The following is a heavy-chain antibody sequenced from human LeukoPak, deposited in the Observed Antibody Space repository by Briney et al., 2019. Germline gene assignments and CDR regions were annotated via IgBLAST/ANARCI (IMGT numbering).Heavy chain of an antibody. V-gene: IGHV1-69*04. CDR3: ARDVVRGSYGDY. J-gene: IGHJ4*02. D-gene: IGHD1-26*01. CDR2: IIPILGIA. CDR1: VGTFSSYA. Sequence: SVKVSCKASVGTFSSYAISWVRQPPGQGLEWMGRIIPILGIANYAQKFQGRVTLTADKSTSTAYMELSSLRSEDTAVYYCARDVVRGSYGDYWGQGTLVTVSS.